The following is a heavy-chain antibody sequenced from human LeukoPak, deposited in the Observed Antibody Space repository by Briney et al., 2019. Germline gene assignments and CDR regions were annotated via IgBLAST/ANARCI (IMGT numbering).Heavy chain of an antibody. J-gene: IGHJ6*02. D-gene: IGHD5-18*01. CDR1: GFTFSSYA. CDR3: GRRPEGYSYSRYYYYYGMDV. CDR2: ISYDGSNK. Sequence: GRSLRLSCAASGFTFSSYAMHWVRQAPGKGLEWVAVISYDGSNKYYADSVKGRFTISRDNSKNTLYLQMNSLRAEDTAVYYYGRRPEGYSYSRYYYYYGMDVWGQGTTVTVSS. V-gene: IGHV3-30-3*01.